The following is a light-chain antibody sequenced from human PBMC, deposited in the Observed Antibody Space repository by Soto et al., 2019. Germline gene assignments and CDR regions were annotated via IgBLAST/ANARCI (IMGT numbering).Light chain of an antibody. V-gene: IGKV3-11*01. Sequence: DTVLIQSPATLSLSPGERDTLSCSASHTVANFLAWYQHKAGQAPRLLIYDVTNRATGIPARFSGSGSGTDFTLTSSSLEPDYFSVYYCQHRSNWPPTFGGGTNGESK. CDR1: HTVANF. J-gene: IGKJ4*01. CDR2: DVT. CDR3: QHRSNWPPT.